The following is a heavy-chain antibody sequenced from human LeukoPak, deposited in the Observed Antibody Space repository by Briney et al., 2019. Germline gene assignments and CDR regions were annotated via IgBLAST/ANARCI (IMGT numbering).Heavy chain of an antibody. V-gene: IGHV3-66*01. J-gene: IGHJ6*02. Sequence: HPGGSLRPSFVAAGFTVSSNYMSLVRQAPGKGLEWVPVFYSGGSPYYADSVKGRFTISRDNSKNTLYLQMNSLRAEDTAVYYCARERGTGTTYYYYGMDVWGQGTTVTVSS. D-gene: IGHD1-7*01. CDR1: GFTVSSNY. CDR2: FYSGGSP. CDR3: ARERGTGTTYYYYGMDV.